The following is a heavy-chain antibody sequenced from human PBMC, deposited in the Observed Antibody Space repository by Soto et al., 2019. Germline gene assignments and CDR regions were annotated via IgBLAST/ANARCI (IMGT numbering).Heavy chain of an antibody. CDR2: ISAYNGNT. J-gene: IGHJ4*02. CDR1: GYTFTSYG. Sequence: AAVKVSCKASGYTFTSYGISWVRQAPGQGREWMGWISAYNGNTNYAQKLQGRVTMTTDTYTSTAYMELRSLRSDDTAVYYCAAGGLCDLSLWDDYWGQGTLVTVSS. V-gene: IGHV1-18*04. CDR3: AAGGLCDLSLWDDY. D-gene: IGHD3-16*02.